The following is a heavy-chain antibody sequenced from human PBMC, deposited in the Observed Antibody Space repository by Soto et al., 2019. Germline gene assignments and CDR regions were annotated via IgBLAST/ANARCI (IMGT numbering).Heavy chain of an antibody. CDR3: ARDIYCSGGSCYSVSWFDP. V-gene: IGHV1-18*01. Sequence: QVQLVQSGAEVKKPGASVKVSCKASGYTFTSYGISWVRQAPGQGLEWMGWISAYNGNTNYAQKIQGRVTMTTDTSTSTAYMELRSLRSDDTAVYYCARDIYCSGGSCYSVSWFDPWGQGTLVTVSS. D-gene: IGHD2-15*01. CDR2: ISAYNGNT. J-gene: IGHJ5*02. CDR1: GYTFTSYG.